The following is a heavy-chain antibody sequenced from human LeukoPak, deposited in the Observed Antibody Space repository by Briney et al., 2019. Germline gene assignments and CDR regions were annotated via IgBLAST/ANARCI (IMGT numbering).Heavy chain of an antibody. CDR3: AKIPRGGYMDV. Sequence: GGSLRLSCAASGFTFSNYGLSWVRQALGKGLEWVSHISSSGDSTYYADSVKGRFTISRDNSKSTLYLQMNSLRAEDTAVYYCAKIPRGGYMDVWGKGTTVTVSS. CDR2: ISSSGDST. J-gene: IGHJ6*03. V-gene: IGHV3-23*01. CDR1: GFTFSNYG. D-gene: IGHD2-15*01.